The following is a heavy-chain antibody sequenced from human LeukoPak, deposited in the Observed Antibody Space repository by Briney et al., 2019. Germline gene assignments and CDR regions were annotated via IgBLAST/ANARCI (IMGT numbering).Heavy chain of an antibody. CDR2: IYYSGST. CDR1: GDSIISYY. CDR3: ARSERIIMILGGAFDV. D-gene: IGHD3-22*01. J-gene: IGHJ3*01. V-gene: IGHV4-59*08. Sequence: ASETLSLTCTVSGDSIISYYWSWIRQPPGKGREWIGYIYYSGSTNYNPSLKSRVTISVDTSKNQFSLKLSSVTAADTAVYFCARSERIIMILGGAFDVWGQGTMVTVSS.